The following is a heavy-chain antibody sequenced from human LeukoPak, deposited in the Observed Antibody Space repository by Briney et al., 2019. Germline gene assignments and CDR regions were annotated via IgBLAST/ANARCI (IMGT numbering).Heavy chain of an antibody. J-gene: IGHJ4*02. CDR1: GFTFSNYA. CDR2: MSESGSST. D-gene: IGHD3-22*01. Sequence: GGSLRLSCAASGFTFSNYAMSWVRQAPGKGLEWVAAMSESGSSTWYADSVKGRLTISRDNSKNTLFLQMNSLRAEDTAVYYCAKDLYDSSGSRYDYWGQGTLVTVSS. V-gene: IGHV3-23*01. CDR3: AKDLYDSSGSRYDY.